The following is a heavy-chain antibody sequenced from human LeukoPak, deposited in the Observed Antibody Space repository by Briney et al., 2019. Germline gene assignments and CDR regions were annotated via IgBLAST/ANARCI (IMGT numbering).Heavy chain of an antibody. CDR2: INPKSGAT. CDR3: ARFYSYHMDV. Sequence: ASVKVSCKASGYSFSDFYMHWVRQAPGQGLDWMGWINPKSGATKYAQQFQDRVAMTRDTSISTVYMELNRLRSDDTAIYYCARFYSYHMDVWGEGATVTVSS. J-gene: IGHJ6*03. CDR1: GYSFSDFY. V-gene: IGHV1-2*02.